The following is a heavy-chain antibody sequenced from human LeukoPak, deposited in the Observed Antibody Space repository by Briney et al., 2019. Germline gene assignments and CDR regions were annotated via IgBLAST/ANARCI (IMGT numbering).Heavy chain of an antibody. D-gene: IGHD2-2*01. Sequence: ASVKVSCKASGYTFTSYDINWVRQATGQGLEWMGWMNPNSGNTGYAQKFQGRVTMTRNTSISTAYMELSSLRSEDTAVYYCAKDADIVVSSYFDYWGQGTLVTVSS. J-gene: IGHJ4*02. CDR1: GYTFTSYD. V-gene: IGHV1-8*01. CDR3: AKDADIVVSSYFDY. CDR2: MNPNSGNT.